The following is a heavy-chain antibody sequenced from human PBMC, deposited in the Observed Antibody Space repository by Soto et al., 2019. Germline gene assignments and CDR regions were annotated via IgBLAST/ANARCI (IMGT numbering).Heavy chain of an antibody. D-gene: IGHD3-22*01. Sequence: SVKVSGKASGGTFNSYDINWVRQAPGQGLEWMGGIIPIVETPKYAQKFQGRVTITADESTNTVYMELSSLRSEDTAMYYCARLSRPNYYDTSGFFKDNWFDPWGQGTLVTVSS. CDR2: IIPIVETP. V-gene: IGHV1-69*13. J-gene: IGHJ5*02. CDR3: ARLSRPNYYDTSGFFKDNWFDP. CDR1: GGTFNSYD.